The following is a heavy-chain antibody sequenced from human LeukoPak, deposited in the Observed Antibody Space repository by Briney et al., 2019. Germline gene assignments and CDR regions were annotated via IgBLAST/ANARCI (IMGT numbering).Heavy chain of an antibody. J-gene: IGHJ5*02. CDR2: IYYSGCT. CDR1: GGSMRRYY. Sequence: SETLSLTCTASGGSMRRYYWSWIRQPPRKGLEGIGYIYYSGCTNYNPSLKSRVTISVDTAKIQFSLELSSVTAADTAVYYCARTLVVVIGSTRFDPCGQGSLVTVSS. D-gene: IGHD2-21*01. V-gene: IGHV4-59*01. CDR3: ARTLVVVIGSTRFDP.